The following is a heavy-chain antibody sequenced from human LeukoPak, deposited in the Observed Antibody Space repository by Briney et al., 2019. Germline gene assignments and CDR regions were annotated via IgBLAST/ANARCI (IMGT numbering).Heavy chain of an antibody. CDR2: ISGSGGNT. CDR1: GFTFSSYA. CDR3: AKGHAVYCSSTSCYLDY. Sequence: PGGSLRLSCAASGFTFSSYAMSWVRQAPGKGLEWVSAISGSGGNTYYADSVKGRFTISRDNSKNTLYLQMNSLRAEDTAVYYCAKGHAVYCSSTSCYLDYWGQGTLVTVSS. J-gene: IGHJ4*02. V-gene: IGHV3-23*01. D-gene: IGHD2-2*01.